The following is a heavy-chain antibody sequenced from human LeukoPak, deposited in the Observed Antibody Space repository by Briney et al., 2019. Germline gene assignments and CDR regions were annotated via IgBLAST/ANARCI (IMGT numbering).Heavy chain of an antibody. CDR3: AREVHTYSSSSGAFDI. J-gene: IGHJ3*02. CDR2: IYTSGST. CDR1: GGSISSYY. D-gene: IGHD6-6*01. Sequence: SETLSLTCTVSGGSISSYYWSWIRQPAGKGLEWIGRIYTSGSTNYNPSLKSRVTMSVDTSKNQFSLKLSSVTAADTAVYYCAREVHTYSSSSGAFDIWGQGTMVTVSS. V-gene: IGHV4-4*07.